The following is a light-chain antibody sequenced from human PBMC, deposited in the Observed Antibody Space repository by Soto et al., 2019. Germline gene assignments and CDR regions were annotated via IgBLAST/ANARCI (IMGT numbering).Light chain of an antibody. Sequence: EIVLTQSPGTLSLSPGERATLSCRASQSVSSSYLARYQQKPGQAPRLLIYGASSRATGIPDRFSGSGSETDFTLTISRLEPEDFALYYCQQYGSSSWTLGQGTKVEIK. J-gene: IGKJ1*01. V-gene: IGKV3-20*01. CDR3: QQYGSSSWT. CDR1: QSVSSSY. CDR2: GAS.